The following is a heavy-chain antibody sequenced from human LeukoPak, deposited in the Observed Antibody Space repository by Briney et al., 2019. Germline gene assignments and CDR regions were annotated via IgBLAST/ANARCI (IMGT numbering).Heavy chain of an antibody. J-gene: IGHJ4*02. V-gene: IGHV1-69*04. CDR1: GGTFSSYA. Sequence: ASVKVSCKASGGTFSSYAIRWVRPAPGQGLEWMGRIIPILGIANYAQKFQGRVTITADKSTSTAYMELSSLRSEDTAVYYCARDHLDNYYDSSGYAYYFDYWGQGTLVTVSS. CDR2: IIPILGIA. D-gene: IGHD3-22*01. CDR3: ARDHLDNYYDSSGYAYYFDY.